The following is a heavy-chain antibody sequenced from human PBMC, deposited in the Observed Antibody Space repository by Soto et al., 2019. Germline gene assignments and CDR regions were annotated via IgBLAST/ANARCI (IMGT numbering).Heavy chain of an antibody. V-gene: IGHV3-15*01. Sequence: GGSLRLSCAASGFTINNAWMSWVRQAPGKGLEWVGRIKSKGNGGTADYAAPVKGRFTISRDISKNTLFLQMNSLRAEDTAIYYCAKKVNSGPGSQYFDYWGQGTLVTVSS. J-gene: IGHJ4*02. CDR2: IKSKGNGGTA. CDR3: AKKVNSGPGSQYFDY. CDR1: GFTINNAW. D-gene: IGHD3-10*01.